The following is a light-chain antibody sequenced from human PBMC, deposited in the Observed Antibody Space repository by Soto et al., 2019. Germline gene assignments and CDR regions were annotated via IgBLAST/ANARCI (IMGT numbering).Light chain of an antibody. Sequence: QSALTQPRSVSGSPGPSVTISCTGTSSDVGGYTYVSWYQHHPGKAPKLMIYDVSERPSGVPDRFSGSKSGNTASLTISGLQAEDEADYYCCSYAGIYSYVFGTGTKVTVL. CDR1: SSDVGGYTY. CDR2: DVS. J-gene: IGLJ1*01. V-gene: IGLV2-11*01. CDR3: CSYAGIYSYV.